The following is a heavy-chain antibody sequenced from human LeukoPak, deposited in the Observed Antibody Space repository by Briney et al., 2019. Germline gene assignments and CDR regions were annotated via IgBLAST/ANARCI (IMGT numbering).Heavy chain of an antibody. V-gene: IGHV3-53*01. Sequence: GGSLRLSCAASGFTFSSNYMSWVRQAPGKGLEWVSVIYSGGSTYYADSVKGRFTISRDNSKNTLYLQMNSLRAEDTAVYYCARGYYDSSGVPVLDYWGQGTLVTVSS. CDR1: GFTFSSNY. CDR3: ARGYYDSSGVPVLDY. J-gene: IGHJ4*02. D-gene: IGHD3-22*01. CDR2: IYSGGST.